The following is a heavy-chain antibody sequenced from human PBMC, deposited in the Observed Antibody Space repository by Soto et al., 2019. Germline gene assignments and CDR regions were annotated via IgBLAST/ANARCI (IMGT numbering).Heavy chain of an antibody. Sequence: ASVKVSCKASGYPLNTYGISWVRQAPGQGLEWMGWISAYNGNTDYAQKLQGRVTVTTDTSTSTAYMELRSLRSDDTAVYYCARAAAVAVDGTHYYYSMDVWGQGTTVTVSS. D-gene: IGHD6-19*01. CDR2: ISAYNGNT. J-gene: IGHJ6*02. CDR1: GYPLNTYG. CDR3: ARAAAVAVDGTHYYYSMDV. V-gene: IGHV1-18*01.